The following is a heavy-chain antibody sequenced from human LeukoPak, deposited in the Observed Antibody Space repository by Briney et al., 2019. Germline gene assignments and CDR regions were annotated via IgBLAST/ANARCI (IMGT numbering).Heavy chain of an antibody. J-gene: IGHJ5*02. CDR3: ARGSSDLSWLDP. V-gene: IGHV4-34*01. CDR1: GGSFSGYY. CDR2: INHSGST. Sequence: PSETLSLTCAVYGGSFSGYYWSWIRQPPGKGLEWIGEINHSGSTYYNPSLKSRVTISVDRSKNQFSLKLSSVTAADTAVYYCARGSSDLSWLDPWGQGTLVTVSS.